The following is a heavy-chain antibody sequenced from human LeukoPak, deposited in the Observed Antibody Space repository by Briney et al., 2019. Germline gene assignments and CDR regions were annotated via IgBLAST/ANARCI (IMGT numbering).Heavy chain of an antibody. CDR2: IIPSLDVA. Sequence: SXXASGXXFIPYTXSWVRQAPXQGLEWXXXIIPSLDVANYAHKFQGRVTLSVDRDTATTYMEVTSLRSEDTAIYYCARDHCSPGTCLGGHWGQGTLVTVSS. CDR1: GXXFIPYT. CDR3: ARDHCSPGTCLGGH. V-gene: IGHV1-69*04. D-gene: IGHD2-15*01. J-gene: IGHJ4*02.